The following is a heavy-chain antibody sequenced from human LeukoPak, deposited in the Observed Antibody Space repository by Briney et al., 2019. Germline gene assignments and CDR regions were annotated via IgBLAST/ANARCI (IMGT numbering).Heavy chain of an antibody. CDR1: GFTFSSYG. Sequence: GGSLRLSCAASGFTFSSYGMPWVRQAPGKGLEWVAVISYDGSNKYYADSVKGRFTISRDNSKNTLYLQMNSLRAEDTAVYYCAKVMSEGYYYGMDVWGQGTTVTVSS. V-gene: IGHV3-30*18. CDR3: AKVMSEGYYYGMDV. CDR2: ISYDGSNK. D-gene: IGHD3-10*02. J-gene: IGHJ6*02.